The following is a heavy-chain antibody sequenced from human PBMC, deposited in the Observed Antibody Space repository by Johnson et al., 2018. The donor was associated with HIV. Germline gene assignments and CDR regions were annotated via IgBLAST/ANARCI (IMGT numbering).Heavy chain of an antibody. CDR1: GFTFGDYA. V-gene: IGHV3-20*04. J-gene: IGHJ3*02. D-gene: IGHD5-18*01. CDR2: INWNGLCE. Sequence: EQLVESGGGVVQPGRSLRLSCTASGFTFGDYAMSWVRQAPGKGLEWVSGINWNGLCERTGLTVKGRFTITRDNAKNSLYLQMNSLRAEDTAVYYCARVVGYKYGSAGDNDAFDIWGQGTMVTVSS. CDR3: ARVVGYKYGSAGDNDAFDI.